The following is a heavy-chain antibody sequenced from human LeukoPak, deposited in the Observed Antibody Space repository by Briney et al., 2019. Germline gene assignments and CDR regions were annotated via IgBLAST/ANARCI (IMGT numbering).Heavy chain of an antibody. CDR2: IFYSEGT. D-gene: IGHD3-22*01. V-gene: IGHV4-4*07. J-gene: IGHJ6*02. Sequence: PSETLSLTCTVSGISITSYYWSWVRQTPGKGLEWIGRIFYSEGTNYNPSLKSRVTMSLDTSKHQFSLKLSSVTAADTAVYYCARGPTYYYDSSGSPTYYYYGMDVWGQGTTVTVSS. CDR1: GISITSYY. CDR3: ARGPTYYYDSSGSPTYYYYGMDV.